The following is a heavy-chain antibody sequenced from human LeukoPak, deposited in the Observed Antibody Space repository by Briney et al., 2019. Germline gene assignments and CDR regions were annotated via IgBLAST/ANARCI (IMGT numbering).Heavy chain of an antibody. V-gene: IGHV2-5*02. J-gene: IGHJ4*02. CDR2: IYWDGDK. D-gene: IGHD5-24*01. Sequence: SGPTLVNPTQTLTLTCTFSGFSLTTSGVAVGWIRQPPGEALEWLALIYWDGDKRYSPSLKSRLTITKDTSKNQVVLTMTTKDPVDTAVYYCAHGGREMATIAPFDYWGQGTLVTVPS. CDR3: AHGGREMATIAPFDY. CDR1: GFSLTTSGVA.